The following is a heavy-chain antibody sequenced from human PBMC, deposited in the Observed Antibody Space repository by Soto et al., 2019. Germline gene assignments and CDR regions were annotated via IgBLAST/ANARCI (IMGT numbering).Heavy chain of an antibody. D-gene: IGHD2-2*01. J-gene: IGHJ6*03. CDR3: ARHKGCSSTSCKYYYYYYYMDV. CDR2: IYYSGST. CDR1: GGSISSSSYY. V-gene: IGHV4-39*01. Sequence: PSETLSLTCTVSGGSISSSSYYWGWIRQPPGKGLEWIGSIYYSGSTYYNPPLKSRVTISVDTSKNQFSLKLSSVTAADTAVYYCARHKGCSSTSCKYYYYYYYMDVWGKGTTVTVSS.